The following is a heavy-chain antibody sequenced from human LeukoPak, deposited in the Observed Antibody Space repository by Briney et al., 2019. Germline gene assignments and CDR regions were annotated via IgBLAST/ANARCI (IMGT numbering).Heavy chain of an antibody. D-gene: IGHD3-3*01. CDR3: AKRLSFGVAIGDFDY. CDR2: ISGSGDST. J-gene: IGHJ4*02. CDR1: GFTFSNYA. Sequence: GGSLRLSCAASGFTFSNYAMSWGRHAPGPGLELVSPISGSGDSTYYADSVKGRFTISRDSSMETLYLQMNSLRAEDTATYFCAKRLSFGVAIGDFDYWGQGTLVTVSS. V-gene: IGHV3-23*01.